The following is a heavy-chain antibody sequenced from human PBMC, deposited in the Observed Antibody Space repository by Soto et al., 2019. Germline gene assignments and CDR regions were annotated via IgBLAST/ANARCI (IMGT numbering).Heavy chain of an antibody. V-gene: IGHV1-24*01. CDR2: SDPEDGGS. CDR3: ATGARNYYYYGMDV. J-gene: IGHJ6*02. CDR1: GYTLTELS. Sequence: QVQLAQSGAEVRKPGASVKVSCKVSGYTLTELSMHWVRQAPGKGLEWLGGSDPEDGGSIYAQKFQGRVTMTEDTSTDTAYMELSSLRSEDTAVYYCATGARNYYYYGMDVWGQGTTVTVSS.